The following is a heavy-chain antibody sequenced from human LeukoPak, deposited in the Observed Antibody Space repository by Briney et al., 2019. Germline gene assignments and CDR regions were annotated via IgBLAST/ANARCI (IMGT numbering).Heavy chain of an antibody. CDR1: GFTFSSYA. Sequence: GGSLRLSCAASGFTFSSYAMSWVRKGPGKGLGWVSAISGSGGSTYYADSVKGRFTISRDNSKNTLYLQMNSLRAEDTAVYYCANIGNYDSSGYYYVDYWGQGTLVTVSS. D-gene: IGHD3-22*01. CDR2: ISGSGGST. V-gene: IGHV3-23*01. CDR3: ANIGNYDSSGYYYVDY. J-gene: IGHJ4*02.